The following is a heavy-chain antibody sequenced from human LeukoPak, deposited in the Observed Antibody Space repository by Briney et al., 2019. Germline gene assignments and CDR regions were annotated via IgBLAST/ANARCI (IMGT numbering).Heavy chain of an antibody. CDR2: IDPSDSHT. CDR1: GYSFTTYW. V-gene: IGHV5-10-1*01. Sequence: GGSLKISCKVSGYSFTTYWINWVRQIPGKGLEWMGRIDPSDSHTNYSPSFQGHVTISADKSISTAYLQWSSLKASDTAMYYCATPQSSDAFDIWGLGTMVTVSS. CDR3: ATPQSSDAFDI. J-gene: IGHJ3*02.